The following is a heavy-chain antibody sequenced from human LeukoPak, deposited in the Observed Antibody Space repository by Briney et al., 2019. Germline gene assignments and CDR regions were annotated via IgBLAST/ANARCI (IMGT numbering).Heavy chain of an antibody. CDR1: GFTFSSYG. CDR2: IRYDGSNK. CDR3: ASRPELAFDY. V-gene: IGHV3-30*02. D-gene: IGHD3-10*01. J-gene: IGHJ4*02. Sequence: GGSLRLSCAASGFTFSSYGMHWVRQAPGKGLEWVAFIRYDGSNKYYADSVKGRFTISRDNSKNTLYLQMNSLRAEDTAVYYCASRPELAFDYWGQGTLVTVSS.